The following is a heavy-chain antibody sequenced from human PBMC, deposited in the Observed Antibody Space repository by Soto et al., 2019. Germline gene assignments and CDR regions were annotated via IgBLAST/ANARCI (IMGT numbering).Heavy chain of an antibody. CDR2: ISYDGSNK. CDR1: GFTFSSYA. V-gene: IGHV3-30-3*01. J-gene: IGHJ4*02. Sequence: PGGSLRLSCAASGFTFSSYAMHWVRQAPGKGLEWVAVISYDGSNKYHADSVKGRFTISRDNSKNTLYLQMNSLRAEDTAVYYCARDQRYYGSSALDYWGQGTLVTVSS. D-gene: IGHD3-10*01. CDR3: ARDQRYYGSSALDY.